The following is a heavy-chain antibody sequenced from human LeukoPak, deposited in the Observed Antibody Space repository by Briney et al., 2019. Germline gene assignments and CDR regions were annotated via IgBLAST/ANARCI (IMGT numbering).Heavy chain of an antibody. CDR3: VHSPRIAASHP. CDR2: IGNNGGST. V-gene: IGHV3-64D*08. Sequence: GGSLRLSCSASGFTFSSYSMHWVRQAPGKGLEYVSGIGNNGGSTSYADSVKGRFTISRDNSKNTLYLQMSSLTAEDTALYYCVHSPRIAASHPWGQGTLVTVSS. D-gene: IGHD6-13*01. CDR1: GFTFSSYS. J-gene: IGHJ5*02.